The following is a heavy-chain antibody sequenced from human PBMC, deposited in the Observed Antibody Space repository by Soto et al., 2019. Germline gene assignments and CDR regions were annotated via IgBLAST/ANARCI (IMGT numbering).Heavy chain of an antibody. Sequence: ASLKVSCKASGYTFTSYYMFWVRKAPGQGLEWMGIINPSDATTSYAQKWQGRVTMTRDTSTSTVYMELSSLRSEDTAVYYCTRSITRFLEWSFDYWAQGTLVTVSS. J-gene: IGHJ4*02. D-gene: IGHD3-3*01. CDR1: GYTFTSYY. CDR3: TRSITRFLEWSFDY. CDR2: INPSDATT. V-gene: IGHV1-46*04.